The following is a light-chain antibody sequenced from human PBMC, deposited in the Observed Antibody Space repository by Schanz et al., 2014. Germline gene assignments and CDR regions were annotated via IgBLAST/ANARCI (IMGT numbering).Light chain of an antibody. CDR2: GAS. CDR1: QSVSSN. V-gene: IGKV3-15*01. CDR3: QQHYSTPRT. Sequence: EIVMTQSPATLSVSPGERVTLSCRASQSVSSNLAWYQQKPGQAPRLLIYGASTRATGIPARISGSGSGTEFTLTISSLQSEDVAVYYCQQHYSTPRTFGQGTKVEIK. J-gene: IGKJ1*01.